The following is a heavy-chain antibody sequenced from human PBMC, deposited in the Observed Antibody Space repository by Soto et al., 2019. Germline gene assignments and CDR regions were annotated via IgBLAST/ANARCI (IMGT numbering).Heavy chain of an antibody. V-gene: IGHV1-18*01. J-gene: IGHJ4*02. CDR2: ISAHNGNT. D-gene: IGHD1-1*01. CDR1: GYTFTTYG. CDR3: ARGRYGDY. Sequence: QVHLVQSGAEVKKPGASVKVSCKGSGYTFTTYGLTWVRQAPGQGLEWMGWISAHNGNTNYAQKLQGRVPVTRDTSTSTAYMELRSLRSDDTAVYYCARGRYGDYWGQGALVTVSS.